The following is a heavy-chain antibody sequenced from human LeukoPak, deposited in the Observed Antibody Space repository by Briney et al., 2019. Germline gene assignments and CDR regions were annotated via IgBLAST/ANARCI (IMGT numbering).Heavy chain of an antibody. CDR1: GGSINGYS. J-gene: IGHJ2*01. Sequence: PSETLSLTCSVSGGSINGYSWGWVRQPPGKGLECIGYMFDRGSPNHHPSLQNRVTTPVDTSKNEFSLRLTSVTAADTAVYYCARRIQLWSYWHFDLWGRGTLVTVSS. V-gene: IGHV4-4*09. CDR3: ARRIQLWSYWHFDL. CDR2: MFDRGSP. D-gene: IGHD5-18*01.